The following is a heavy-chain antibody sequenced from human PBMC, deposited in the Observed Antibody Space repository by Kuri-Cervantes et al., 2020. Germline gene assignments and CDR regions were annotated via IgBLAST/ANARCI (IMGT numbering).Heavy chain of an antibody. CDR1: GYIFTDYY. D-gene: IGHD6-19*01. J-gene: IGHJ4*02. CDR3: GRVVVDSIGWYHFDY. CDR2: INPSGGST. Sequence: ASVKVSCKASGYIFTDYYMHWVRQAPGQGLEWMGIINPSGGSTSYAQKFQGRVTMTRDASTSTVYMELSSLRSEDTAMYYCGRVVVDSIGWYHFDYWGQGALVTGSS. V-gene: IGHV1-46*01.